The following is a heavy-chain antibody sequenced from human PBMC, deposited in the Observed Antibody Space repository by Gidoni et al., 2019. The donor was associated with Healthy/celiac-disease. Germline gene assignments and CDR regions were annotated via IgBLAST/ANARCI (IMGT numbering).Heavy chain of an antibody. V-gene: IGHV3-30*18. D-gene: IGHD3-10*01. CDR3: AKDVGWFGELHYFDY. Sequence: QVQLVESGGGVVQPGRSLRLSCAASGFTFSSYGMHWVRQAPGKGLEWVAVISYDGSNKYYADSVKGRFTISRDNSKNTLYLQMNSLRAEDTAVYYCAKDVGWFGELHYFDYWGQGTLVTVSS. J-gene: IGHJ4*02. CDR2: ISYDGSNK. CDR1: GFTFSSYG.